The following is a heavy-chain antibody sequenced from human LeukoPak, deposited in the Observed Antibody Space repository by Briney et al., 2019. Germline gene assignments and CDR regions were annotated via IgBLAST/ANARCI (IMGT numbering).Heavy chain of an antibody. CDR3: ARSAVAGTRYYYYGMDV. Sequence: GASVKVSCKASGYTFTGYYMHWVRQAPGQGLEWMGWINPNSGGTNYAQKFQGRVTMTGDTSISTAYMELSRLRSDDTAVYYCARSAVAGTRYYYYGMDVWGQGTTVTVSS. CDR2: INPNSGGT. D-gene: IGHD6-19*01. J-gene: IGHJ6*02. V-gene: IGHV1-2*02. CDR1: GYTFTGYY.